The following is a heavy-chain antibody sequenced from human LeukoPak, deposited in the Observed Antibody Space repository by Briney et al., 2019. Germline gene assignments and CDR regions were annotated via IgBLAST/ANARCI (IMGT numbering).Heavy chain of an antibody. CDR3: ARVWSPPYTSTWPDYFGW. J-gene: IGHJ4*02. CDR2: ISSSSSYI. D-gene: IGHD6-13*01. CDR1: GFTFSSYS. V-gene: IGHV3-21*01. Sequence: GGSLRLSCAASGFTFSSYSMNWVRQAPGKGLEWVSSISSSSSYIYYADSVKGRFTISRDNAKNSLYLQMDSLRGEDTATYYCARVWSPPYTSTWPDYFGWWGQGTLVTVSS.